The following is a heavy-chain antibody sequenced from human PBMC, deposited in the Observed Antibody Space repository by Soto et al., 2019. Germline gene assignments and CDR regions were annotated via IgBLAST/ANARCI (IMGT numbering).Heavy chain of an antibody. CDR2: IYYSGST. CDR1: GGSISSSSYY. D-gene: IGHD1-26*01. CDR3: GRGSYSGSYDY. V-gene: IGHV4-39*01. Sequence: SETLSLTCTVSGGSISSSSYYWGWIRQPPGKGLEWIGSIYYSGSTYYNPSLKSRVTISVDTSKNQFSLKLSSVTAADTAVYYCGRGSYSGSYDYWGQGTLVTVSS. J-gene: IGHJ4*02.